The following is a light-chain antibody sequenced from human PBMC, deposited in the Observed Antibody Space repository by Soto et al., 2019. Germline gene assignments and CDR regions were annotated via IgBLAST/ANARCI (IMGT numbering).Light chain of an antibody. CDR1: SSNIGSNI. V-gene: IGLV1-44*01. Sequence: QSVLTQPPSASGTPGQRVTISCAGSSSNIGSNIVNWYQQLPGTAPKLLIYSNNQRPSGVPDRFSGSNSGTSASLAISGLQSEDEADYYCAAWDDNLNGLVFGGGTKLTAL. CDR3: AAWDDNLNGLV. CDR2: SNN. J-gene: IGLJ3*02.